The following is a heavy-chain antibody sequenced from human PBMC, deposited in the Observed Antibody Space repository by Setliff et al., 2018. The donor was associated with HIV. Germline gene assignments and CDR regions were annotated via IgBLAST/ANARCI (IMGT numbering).Heavy chain of an antibody. CDR1: GGSISSGGFY. V-gene: IGHV4-31*03. D-gene: IGHD6-19*01. Sequence: PSETLSLTCTVSGGSISSGGFYWSWVRQHPGKGLEWIGYIYYTGSTYYNPSLKSRFTLSIDTSNNQFSLRLTNVTAADTAVYYCARGTRAVVGTWFDPWGQGSLVTVSS. CDR3: ARGTRAVVGTWFDP. CDR2: IYYTGST. J-gene: IGHJ5*02.